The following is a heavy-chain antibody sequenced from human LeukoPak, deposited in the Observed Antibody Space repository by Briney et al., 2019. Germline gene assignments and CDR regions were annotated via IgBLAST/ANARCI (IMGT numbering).Heavy chain of an antibody. Sequence: GGSLRLSCVASGFTFSRSWMSWVRRAPGKGLEWVGNKKQDRSEKYYVDSVKGRFTISRDNAKNSLYLQMNSLRAEDTAVYYCARVEEWLGMVYDYWGQGTLVTVSS. CDR2: KKQDRSEK. D-gene: IGHD3-3*01. V-gene: IGHV3-7*01. CDR1: GFTFSRSW. J-gene: IGHJ4*02. CDR3: ARVEEWLGMVYDY.